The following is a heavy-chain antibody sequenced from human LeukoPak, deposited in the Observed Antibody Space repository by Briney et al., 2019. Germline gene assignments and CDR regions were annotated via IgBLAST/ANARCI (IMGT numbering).Heavy chain of an antibody. CDR1: GFTFSSYA. V-gene: IGHV3-23*01. Sequence: GGSLRLSCAASGFTFSSYAMSWVRQAPGKGLEWVSAISGSGGSTYYPDSVKGRFTISRDNAKNSLYLQMSSLRAEDTAVYYCARALYGDQKTKARNPYYYYYYMDVWGKGTTVTVSS. CDR3: ARALYGDQKTKARNPYYYYYYMDV. CDR2: ISGSGGST. D-gene: IGHD4-17*01. J-gene: IGHJ6*03.